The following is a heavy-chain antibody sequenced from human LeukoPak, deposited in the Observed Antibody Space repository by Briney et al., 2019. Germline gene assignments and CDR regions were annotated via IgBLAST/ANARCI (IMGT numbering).Heavy chain of an antibody. CDR3: VRARAGGLDY. V-gene: IGHV3-30*04. CDR1: GFTFRHYA. D-gene: IGHD3-10*01. CDR2: LSFDGAHK. J-gene: IGHJ4*02. Sequence: GGSLRLSCAASGFTFRHYAVHWVRQAPGGGLEWVAVLSFDGAHKYYAESVKGRFTISRDNSNNTLFLQMDSLRIEDTALYYCVRARAGGLDYWGQGTPVTVSS.